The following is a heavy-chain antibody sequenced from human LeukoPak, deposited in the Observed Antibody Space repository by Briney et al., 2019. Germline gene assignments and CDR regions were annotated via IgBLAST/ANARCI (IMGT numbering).Heavy chain of an antibody. Sequence: SETLSLTCTVSGGSISSYYWSWIRQPPGKGLEWIEYIYYSGSTNYNPSLKSRVTISVDTSKNQFSLKLSSVTAADTAVYYCARGEIAVAGSWDYYYYYGMDVWGQGTTVTVSS. D-gene: IGHD6-19*01. V-gene: IGHV4-59*01. J-gene: IGHJ6*02. CDR3: ARGEIAVAGSWDYYYYYGMDV. CDR2: IYYSGST. CDR1: GGSISSYY.